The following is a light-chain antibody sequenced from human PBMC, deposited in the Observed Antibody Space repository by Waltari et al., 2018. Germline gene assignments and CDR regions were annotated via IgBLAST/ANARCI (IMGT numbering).Light chain of an antibody. CDR3: AAGEDSLNGVV. CDR2: NNK. CDR1: SSNIGRDI. J-gene: IGLJ2*01. V-gene: IGLV1-44*01. Sequence: QSVLTQSPSASGPSGQRVTISCSGSSSNIGRDIVNWYRHRPGTAPKLLIYNNKRRPSGVPDRFTGSKSGTPASLASSGLQSDDEADYYCAAGEDSLNGVVFGGGTKLSVL.